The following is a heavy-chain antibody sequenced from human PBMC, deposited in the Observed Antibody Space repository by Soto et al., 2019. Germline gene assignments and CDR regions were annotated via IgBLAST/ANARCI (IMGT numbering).Heavy chain of an antibody. CDR2: INYDGYS. V-gene: IGHV4-59*08. CDR1: GGSITNYY. D-gene: IGHD3-10*01. CDR3: ARHGFGPLHGLVDV. J-gene: IGHJ6*02. Sequence: QVQLQESGPGLVKPSETLSLTCTVSGGSITNYYCSWFRQPPGKGLEWIGYINYDGYSAYNLSHTRRVTLSMDTSKTQFSLMLESVTATDTAVYYCARHGFGPLHGLVDVWGQGTTVIVSS.